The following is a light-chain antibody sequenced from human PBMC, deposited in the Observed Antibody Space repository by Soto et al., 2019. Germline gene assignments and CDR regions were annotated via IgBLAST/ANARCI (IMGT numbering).Light chain of an antibody. CDR1: ETVSSTY. CDR3: QQYGRSPPT. J-gene: IGKJ4*01. CDR2: GAS. Sequence: ENVLTQSPGTLSLSPGERATLSCRARETVSSTYLAWYQQKPGQAPRLLIYGASSRATGIPDRVSGSGSGTDFTLTISRLEPEDFAVYYCQQYGRSPPTFGGGTRVEIK. V-gene: IGKV3-20*01.